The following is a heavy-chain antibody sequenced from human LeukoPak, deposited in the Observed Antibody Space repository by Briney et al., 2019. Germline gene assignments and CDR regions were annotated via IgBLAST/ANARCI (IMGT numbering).Heavy chain of an antibody. Sequence: ASVKVSCKASGYTFTSYGISWVRQAPGQGLEWMGGIIPIFGTANYAQKFQGRVTITADESTSTAYMELSSLRSEDTAVYYCARDVNSGSLKDWGQGTLVTVSS. D-gene: IGHD1-26*01. CDR2: IIPIFGTA. J-gene: IGHJ4*02. CDR3: ARDVNSGSLKD. V-gene: IGHV1-69*13. CDR1: GYTFTSYG.